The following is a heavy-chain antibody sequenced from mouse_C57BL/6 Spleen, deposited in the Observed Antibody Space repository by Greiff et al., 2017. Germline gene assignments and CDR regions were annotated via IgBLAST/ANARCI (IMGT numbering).Heavy chain of an antibody. D-gene: IGHD2-4*01. V-gene: IGHV3-6*01. CDR2: ISYDGSN. J-gene: IGHJ2*01. CDR1: GYSITSGYY. CDR3: ARGDYDGADY. Sequence: VQLKESGPGLVKPSQSLSLTCSVTGYSITSGYYWNWIRQFPGNKLEWMGYISYDGSNNYNPSLKNRISITRDTSKNQFFLKLNSVTTEDTATYYCARGDYDGADYWGQGTTLTVSS.